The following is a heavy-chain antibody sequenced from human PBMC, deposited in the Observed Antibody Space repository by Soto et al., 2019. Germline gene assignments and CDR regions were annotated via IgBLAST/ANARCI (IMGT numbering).Heavy chain of an antibody. Sequence: QVQLVQSGAEVKMPGASVRVSCKAGGYTFSNSALSWLRQAPGQGLEWMGWSNVHTGDIIYVQKFQGRVTMTADTSTSTAYMELRSLTSDDTAIYYCARDIGGGEDVWGQGTTVTVSS. CDR3: ARDIGGGEDV. CDR2: SNVHTGDI. D-gene: IGHD3-16*01. V-gene: IGHV1-18*01. CDR1: GYTFSNSA. J-gene: IGHJ6*02.